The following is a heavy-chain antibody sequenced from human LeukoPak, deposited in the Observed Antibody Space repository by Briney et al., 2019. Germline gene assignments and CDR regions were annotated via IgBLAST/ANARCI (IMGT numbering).Heavy chain of an antibody. CDR3: ARGGIRGIEAELDY. CDR2: SNPYNGGT. CDR1: GYTFTRHY. J-gene: IGHJ4*02. V-gene: IGHV1-2*02. D-gene: IGHD3-10*01. Sequence: ASVKVSCKASGYTFTRHYIHWVRQAPGQGLEWMGWSNPYNGGTNLLQKFRGRVTLTMDTSISTAYMDVTRLTSGDTAVYYCARGGIRGIEAELDYWGQGTLLTVS.